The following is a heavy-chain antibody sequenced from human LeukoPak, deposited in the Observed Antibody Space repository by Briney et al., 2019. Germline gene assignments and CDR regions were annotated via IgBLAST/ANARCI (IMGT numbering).Heavy chain of an antibody. V-gene: IGHV3-23*01. J-gene: IGHJ4*02. Sequence: GGSLRLSCAASGFTFNTYAIYWVRQAPGKGLEWVSGICGSGGCTYYADSVKGRFTISRDNSKNTVYLQMNSLTVDDTAVYYCAKTTVGYSSGRFPGWPADCWGQGTLVTASS. CDR1: GFTFNTYA. CDR3: AKTTVGYSSGRFPGWPADC. D-gene: IGHD6-19*01. CDR2: ICGSGGCT.